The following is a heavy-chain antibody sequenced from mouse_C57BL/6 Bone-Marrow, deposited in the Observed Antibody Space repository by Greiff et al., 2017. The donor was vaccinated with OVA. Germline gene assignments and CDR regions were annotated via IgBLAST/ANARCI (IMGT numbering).Heavy chain of an antibody. Sequence: VQLQQPGAELVRPGTSVKLSCKASGYTFTSYWMHWVKQRPGQGLEWIGVIDPSDSYTNYNQKFKGKATLTVDTSSSTAYMQLSSLTSEDSAVYYGAGTVPYAMDYWGQGTSVTVSS. J-gene: IGHJ4*01. CDR3: AGTVPYAMDY. CDR1: GYTFTSYW. D-gene: IGHD1-1*01. CDR2: IDPSDSYT. V-gene: IGHV1-59*01.